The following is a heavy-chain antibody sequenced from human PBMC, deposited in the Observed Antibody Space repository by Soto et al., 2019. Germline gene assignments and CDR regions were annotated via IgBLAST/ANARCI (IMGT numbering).Heavy chain of an antibody. Sequence: GGSLRLSCSASGFTFSSYSMNWVRQAPGKGLEWVSSISSSSSYIYYADSVKGRLTISRDNAKNSLYLQMNSLRAEETAVYYCARSGEGYGMDVWGQGTTVTVSS. J-gene: IGHJ6*02. CDR3: ARSGEGYGMDV. V-gene: IGHV3-21*01. D-gene: IGHD1-26*01. CDR1: GFTFSSYS. CDR2: ISSSSSYI.